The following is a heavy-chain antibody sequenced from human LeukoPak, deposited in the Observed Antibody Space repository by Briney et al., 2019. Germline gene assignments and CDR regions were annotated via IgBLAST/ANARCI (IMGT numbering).Heavy chain of an antibody. CDR1: GFTFSSYG. CDR3: ARDPYSGSYYGFDY. D-gene: IGHD1-26*01. CDR2: ISYDGSNK. V-gene: IGHV3-30*03. Sequence: GGSLRLSCAASGFTFSSYGMHWVRQAPGKGLEWVAVISYDGSNKYYADSVKGRFTISRDNSKNTLYLQMNSLRAEDTAVYYCARDPYSGSYYGFDYWGQGTLVTVSS. J-gene: IGHJ4*02.